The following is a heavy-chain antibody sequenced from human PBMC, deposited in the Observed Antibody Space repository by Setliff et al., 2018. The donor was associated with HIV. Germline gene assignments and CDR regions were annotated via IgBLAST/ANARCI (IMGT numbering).Heavy chain of an antibody. J-gene: IGHJ4*02. CDR2: IRYDGSDK. V-gene: IGHV3-30*02. CDR3: VKGYNAYDSGADPDY. CDR1: EFPFSTYG. Sequence: GGSLRLSCAASEFPFSTYGMHWVRQAPGKGLEWVAFIRYDGSDKYYAKSVKGRFTISRDNSKNTLYLQMNSLGPEDTAVYYCVKGYNAYDSGADPDYWGQGTLVTVS. D-gene: IGHD5-12*01.